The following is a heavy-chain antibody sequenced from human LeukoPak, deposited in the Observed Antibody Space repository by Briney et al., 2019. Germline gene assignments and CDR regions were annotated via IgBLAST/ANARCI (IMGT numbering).Heavy chain of an antibody. D-gene: IGHD2-15*01. V-gene: IGHV3-21*01. J-gene: IGHJ4*02. CDR2: VSGSSNYI. CDR3: ARDRYCSGGSCYSGILDY. CDR1: GFTFSTYN. Sequence: GGPLRLSCAASGFTFSTYNMNWVRQAPGKGLEWVSSVSGSSNYIYYADSVKGRFSISRDNAKNSLYLQMNSLRAEDTAVYYCARDRYCSGGSCYSGILDYWGQGTLVTVSS.